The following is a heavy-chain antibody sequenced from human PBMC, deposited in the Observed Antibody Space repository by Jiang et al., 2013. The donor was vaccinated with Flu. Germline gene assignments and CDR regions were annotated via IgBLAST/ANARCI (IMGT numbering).Heavy chain of an antibody. Sequence: EVKKPGASVKVSCKASGYTFTSYYMHWVRQAPGQGLEWMGIINPSGGSTSYAQKFRGRVTMTRDTSTSTVYMELSSLRSEDTAVYYCARDCTRAMVPYYYYMDVWGKGTTVTVSS. D-gene: IGHD3-10*01. CDR3: ARDCTRAMVPYYYYMDV. J-gene: IGHJ6*03. V-gene: IGHV1-46*01. CDR2: INPSGGST. CDR1: GYTFTSYY.